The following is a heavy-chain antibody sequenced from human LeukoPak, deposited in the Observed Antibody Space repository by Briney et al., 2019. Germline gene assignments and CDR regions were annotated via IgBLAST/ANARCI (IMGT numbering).Heavy chain of an antibody. CDR2: IHHSGSP. J-gene: IGHJ4*02. Sequence: PSETLSLTCSVSGGSIISNNYYWGWIRQPPGKGLEWIGSIHHSGSPYHNPSLKSRVTISVDTSKNQFSLKLSSVTAADMAVYYCARLLYDRSGYYYFDYWGQGTLVTVSS. CDR3: ARLLYDRSGYYYFDY. D-gene: IGHD3-22*01. V-gene: IGHV4-39*01. CDR1: GGSIISNNYY.